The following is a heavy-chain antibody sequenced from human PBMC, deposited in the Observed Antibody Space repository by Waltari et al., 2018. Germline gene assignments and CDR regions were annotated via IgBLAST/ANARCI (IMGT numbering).Heavy chain of an antibody. CDR1: GFTFSSYG. CDR2: KWYDGSNK. CDR3: AKETSIADAFDI. J-gene: IGHJ3*02. D-gene: IGHD6-6*01. Sequence: QVQLVESGGGVVQPGRSLRLSCAASGFTFSSYGMPWVRQAPGKGLEWVAVKWYDGSNKYYADSVKGRFTISRDNSKNTLYLQMNSLRAEDTAVYYCAKETSIADAFDIWGQGTMVTVSS. V-gene: IGHV3-33*06.